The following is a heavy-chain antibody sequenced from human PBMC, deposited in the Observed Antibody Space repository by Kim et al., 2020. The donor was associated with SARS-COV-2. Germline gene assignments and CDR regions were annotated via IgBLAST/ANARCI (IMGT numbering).Heavy chain of an antibody. Sequence: SETLSLTCTVSGGSISSRSHYWGWIRQPPGRGLEWIANIFYRGNTYYNPALESRVGISVDTSKNQFALQLRSMSAADTAVYYCARVECTGGSCYYFDLWG. CDR2: IFYRGNT. V-gene: IGHV4-39*01. CDR3: ARVECTGGSCYYFDL. D-gene: IGHD2-15*01. J-gene: IGHJ4*01. CDR1: GGSISSRSHY.